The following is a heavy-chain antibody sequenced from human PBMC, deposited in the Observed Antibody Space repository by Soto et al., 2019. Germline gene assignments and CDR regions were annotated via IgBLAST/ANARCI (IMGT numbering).Heavy chain of an antibody. Sequence: PSETLSLTCTVSGGSISSYYWSWIRQPPGKGLEWIGYINYSGSTTYNPSLKSRVTISVDTPKNQFSLKLSSVTAADTAVYYCARLSSSGDYYFDYWGQGTLVTVSS. V-gene: IGHV4-59*08. J-gene: IGHJ4*02. CDR2: INYSGST. CDR1: GGSISSYY. CDR3: ARLSSSGDYYFDY. D-gene: IGHD6-19*01.